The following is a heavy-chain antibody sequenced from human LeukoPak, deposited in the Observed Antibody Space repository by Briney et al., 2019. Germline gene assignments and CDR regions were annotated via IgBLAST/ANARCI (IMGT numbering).Heavy chain of an antibody. CDR3: ARETYGWGRAATPGPPRAPFFDY. CDR2: IIPIFGTA. Sequence: SVKVSCKASGGTFCSYVISWVRQAPRQGLEWMGRIIPIFGTANYAQKFQSRVTITTDESTSTAYMELSSLRSEDTAVYYCARETYGWGRAATPGPPRAPFFDYWGQGTLVTVSS. J-gene: IGHJ4*02. CDR1: GGTFCSYV. V-gene: IGHV1-69*05. D-gene: IGHD3-10*01.